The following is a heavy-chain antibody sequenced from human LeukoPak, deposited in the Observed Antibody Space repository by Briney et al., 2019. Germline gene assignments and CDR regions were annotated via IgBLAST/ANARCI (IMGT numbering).Heavy chain of an antibody. V-gene: IGHV4-59*05. Sequence: PSETLSLTCTVSGGSISSYYWSWIRQPPGKGLEWIGSIYYSGSTYYNPPLKSRVTISVDTSKNQFSLKLSSVTAADTAVYYCARHVLLWFGEFLNWFDPWGQGTLVTVSS. D-gene: IGHD3-10*01. CDR2: IYYSGST. CDR1: GGSISSYY. J-gene: IGHJ5*02. CDR3: ARHVLLWFGEFLNWFDP.